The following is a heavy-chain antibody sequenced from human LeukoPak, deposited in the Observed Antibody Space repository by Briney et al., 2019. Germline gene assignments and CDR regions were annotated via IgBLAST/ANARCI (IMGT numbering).Heavy chain of an antibody. CDR1: GYTFTGYY. Sequence: ASVKVSCKASGYTFTGYYMHWVRQAPGQGLEWMGGINPNSGGTNYAQKFQGRVTMTRDTSISTAYMELSRLRSDDTAVYYCARPYPRTPDAFDIWGQGTMVTVSS. D-gene: IGHD2-2*01. V-gene: IGHV1-2*02. J-gene: IGHJ3*02. CDR3: ARPYPRTPDAFDI. CDR2: INPNSGGT.